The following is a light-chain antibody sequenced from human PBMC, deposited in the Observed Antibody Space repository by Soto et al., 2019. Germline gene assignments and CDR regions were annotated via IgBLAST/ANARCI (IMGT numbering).Light chain of an antibody. V-gene: IGKV3-20*01. J-gene: IGKJ5*01. CDR2: GAS. CDR3: QQYGSSPIT. Sequence: EIVLTQSPGTLSLSPRERATLSCRASQSVNSEYLAWYQQKPGQAPRLLIYGASIRATGIPARFSGSGSGTDFTLSISRLEPEDFASYYCQQYGSSPITFGQGTRLEI. CDR1: QSVNSEY.